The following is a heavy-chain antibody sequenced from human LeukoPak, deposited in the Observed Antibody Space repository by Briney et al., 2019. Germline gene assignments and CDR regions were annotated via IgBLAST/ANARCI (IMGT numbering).Heavy chain of an antibody. V-gene: IGHV3-23*01. Sequence: GESLRLSCAASGFSFSSYAMTWVRQAPGKGLEWVAAISDGGGTTYHADSVEGRFTISRDNSKNTLYLQMNNLRAEDTAVYYCAKYIGKLVIQYWGQGTLVTVSS. CDR3: AKYIGKLVIQY. CDR2: ISDGGGTT. CDR1: GFSFSSYA. J-gene: IGHJ4*02. D-gene: IGHD6-13*01.